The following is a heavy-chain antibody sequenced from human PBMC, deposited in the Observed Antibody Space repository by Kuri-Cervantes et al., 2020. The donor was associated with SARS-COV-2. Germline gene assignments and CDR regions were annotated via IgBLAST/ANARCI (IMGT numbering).Heavy chain of an antibody. Sequence: SGPTLVKPTQTLTLTCTFSGFSLNTSGMCVSWIRQPAGKALEWLARIDWDYDKYYNTSLKTRLTISKDTSKNQVVLTMTNMDPVDTATYYCAHASWLSGFVDYWGQGTLVTVSS. CDR3: AHASWLSGFVDY. D-gene: IGHD2-15*01. J-gene: IGHJ4*02. V-gene: IGHV2-70*12. CDR1: GFSLNTSGMC. CDR2: IDWDYDK.